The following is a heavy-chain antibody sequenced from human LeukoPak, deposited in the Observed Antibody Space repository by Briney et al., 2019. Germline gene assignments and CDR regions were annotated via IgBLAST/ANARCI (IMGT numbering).Heavy chain of an antibody. V-gene: IGHV3-21*01. CDR1: GFTFSSYS. CDR3: ARRDYDGKADAFDI. CDR2: ISSSSSYI. J-gene: IGHJ3*02. D-gene: IGHD4-23*01. Sequence: GGSLRLSCAASGFTFSSYSMNWVRQAPGKGLEWVSSISSSSSYIYYADSVKGRFTISRDNAKNSLYLQMNSLRAEDTAVYYCARRDYDGKADAFDIWGQGTMVTVSS.